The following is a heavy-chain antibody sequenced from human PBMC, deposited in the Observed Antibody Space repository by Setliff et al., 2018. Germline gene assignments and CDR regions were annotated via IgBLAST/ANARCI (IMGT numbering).Heavy chain of an antibody. CDR3: ARVRYKYCGGDCYSASFDY. CDR2: TFHRGSA. CDR1: GYSISSGYY. Sequence: PSETLSLTCGVSGYSISSGYYWGWIRQPPGKGLEWIATTFHRGSAYFNPSLKSRVTISADTSKNEFSLRLRSVTAADTAVYYCARVRYKYCGGDCYSASFDYWGQGKLVTVSS. V-gene: IGHV4-38-2*01. D-gene: IGHD2-21*01. J-gene: IGHJ4*02.